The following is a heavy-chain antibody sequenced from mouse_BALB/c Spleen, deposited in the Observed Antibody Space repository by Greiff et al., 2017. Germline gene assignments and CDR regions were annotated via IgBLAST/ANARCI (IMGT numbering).Heavy chain of an antibody. CDR1: GYAFSSSW. J-gene: IGHJ2*01. Sequence: VQLQQSGPELVKPGASVKLSCKASGYAFSSSWMNWVKQRPGQGLEWIGRIYPGDGDTNYNGKFKGKATLTADKSSSTAYMQLSSLTSVDSAVYFGAGRTTVVALDYWGQGTTLTVSA. CDR2: IYPGDGDT. D-gene: IGHD1-1*01. CDR3: AGRTTVVALDY. V-gene: IGHV1-82*01.